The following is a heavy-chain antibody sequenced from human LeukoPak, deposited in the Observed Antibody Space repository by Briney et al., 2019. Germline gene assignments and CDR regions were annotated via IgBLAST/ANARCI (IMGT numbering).Heavy chain of an antibody. CDR2: ISRSGSTI. D-gene: IGHD3-9*01. CDR1: GFTFSTYE. J-gene: IGHJ3*01. Sequence: GGCLRLSCAASGFTFSTYEMNWVRQAPGKGLGWVSSISRSGSTIYYADSVKGRFTVSRDNAKNSLYLQMDSLRAEDTAVYYCARDLDLRCFDCDAFDLWGQGTMVTVSS. V-gene: IGHV3-48*03. CDR3: ARDLDLRCFDCDAFDL.